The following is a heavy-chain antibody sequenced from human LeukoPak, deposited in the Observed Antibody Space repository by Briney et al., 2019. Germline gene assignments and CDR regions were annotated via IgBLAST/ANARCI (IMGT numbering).Heavy chain of an antibody. J-gene: IGHJ4*02. V-gene: IGHV3-21*01. D-gene: IGHD1-1*01. Sequence: AGSLRLFCSASTFSFRFFIINCGLPAPRKGLALVSSISSSSSYIYYADSVKGRFTISRDNAKNSLYLQMNSLRAEDTAVYYCARGGQSVQLEGNFDYWGQGTLVTVSS. CDR3: ARGGQSVQLEGNFDY. CDR1: TFSFRFFI. CDR2: ISSSSSYI.